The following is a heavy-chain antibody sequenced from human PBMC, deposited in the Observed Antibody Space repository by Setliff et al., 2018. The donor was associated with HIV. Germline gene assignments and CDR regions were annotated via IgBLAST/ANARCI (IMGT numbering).Heavy chain of an antibody. J-gene: IGHJ3*01. CDR2: GHHSGSS. CDR1: GASITSYY. CDR3: ARWGEPALKAFDV. Sequence: SETLSLTCTVSGASITSYYWNWFRQTPGKGLEWIGFGHHSGSSFYNPSLNRRVSISVDTAESQFILKLTSVTATDTAVYYCARWGEPALKAFDVWGRGTMVTVS. V-gene: IGHV4-59*08. D-gene: IGHD3-16*01.